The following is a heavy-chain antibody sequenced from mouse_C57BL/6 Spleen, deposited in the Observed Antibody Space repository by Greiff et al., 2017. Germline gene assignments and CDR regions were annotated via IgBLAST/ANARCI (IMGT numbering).Heavy chain of an antibody. Sequence: QVQLKESGPELVKPGASVKISCKASGYAFSSSWMNWVKQRPGKGLEWIGRIYPGDGDTNYNGKFKGKATLTADKSSSTAYMQLSSLTSADSAVYFCARPAQATGWFAYWGQGTLVTVSA. CDR1: GYAFSSSW. V-gene: IGHV1-82*01. J-gene: IGHJ3*01. CDR3: ARPAQATGWFAY. CDR2: IYPGDGDT. D-gene: IGHD3-2*02.